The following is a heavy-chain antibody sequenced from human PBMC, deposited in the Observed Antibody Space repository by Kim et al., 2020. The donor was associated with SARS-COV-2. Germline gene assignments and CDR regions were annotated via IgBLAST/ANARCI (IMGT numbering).Heavy chain of an antibody. J-gene: IGHJ5*01. CDR2: ISWNSGSI. CDR3: AKDPSLGITMVRGINWF. CDR1: GFTFDDYA. V-gene: IGHV3-9*01. D-gene: IGHD3-10*01. Sequence: GGSLRLSCAASGFTFDDYAMHWVRQAPGKGLEWVSGISWNSGSIGYADSVKGRFTISRDNAKNSLYLQMNSLRAEDTALYYCAKDPSLGITMVRGINWF.